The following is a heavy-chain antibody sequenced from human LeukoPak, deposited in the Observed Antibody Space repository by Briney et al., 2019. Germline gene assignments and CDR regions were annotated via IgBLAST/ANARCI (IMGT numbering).Heavy chain of an antibody. V-gene: IGHV4-39*01. D-gene: IGHD2/OR15-2a*01. J-gene: IGHJ4*02. CDR1: GASISSCNYY. Sequence: SETLSLTCTVSGASISSCNYYWGWIRQPPGKGLEWIGTIYYSGSTYYHPSLKSRITISVDTSKNQFSLKMRSVTAADTAVYYCARPTSKLGSFDYWGQGTLVTVSS. CDR3: ARPTSKLGSFDY. CDR2: IYYSGST.